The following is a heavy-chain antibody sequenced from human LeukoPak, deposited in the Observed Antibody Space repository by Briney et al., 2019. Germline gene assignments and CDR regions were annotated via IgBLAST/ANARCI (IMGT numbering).Heavy chain of an antibody. CDR1: GKTFTGYY. CDR2: INPNSGGT. J-gene: IGHJ3*02. D-gene: IGHD2-8*01. Sequence: ASVKVSCKASGKTFTGYYMHRVRQAPGQGLEWMGWINPNSGGTNYAQKFQGRVTMTRDTSISTAYMELSRLRSDDTAVYYCARSPQYETDALDIWGRGTMVTVSS. CDR3: ARSPQYETDALDI. V-gene: IGHV1-2*02.